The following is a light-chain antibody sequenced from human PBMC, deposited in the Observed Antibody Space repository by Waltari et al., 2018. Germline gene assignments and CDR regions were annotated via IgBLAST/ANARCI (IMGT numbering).Light chain of an antibody. V-gene: IGLV2-8*01. CDR1: SSDVGGYNY. Sequence: SALTQPPSASGSPGQSVTISCTGTSSDVGGYNYVSWYQQHPGKAPKLMIYEVSKRPSGVPDRFSGSKSGNTASLTVPGLQAEDEADYYCSSYAGSNNYVFGIGTKVTVL. J-gene: IGLJ1*01. CDR2: EVS. CDR3: SSYAGSNNYV.